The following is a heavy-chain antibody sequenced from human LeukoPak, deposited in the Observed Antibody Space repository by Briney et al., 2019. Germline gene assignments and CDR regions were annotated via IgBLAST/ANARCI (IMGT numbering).Heavy chain of an antibody. CDR1: GFTFSSYG. V-gene: IGHV3-30*02. CDR3: AKDRVVGATGNWFDP. D-gene: IGHD1-26*01. J-gene: IGHJ5*02. Sequence: GGSLRLSCAASGFTFSSYGMRWVRQAPGKGLEWVAFIRYDGSNKYYADSVKGRFTISRDNSKNTLYLQMNSLRAEDTAVYYCAKDRVVGATGNWFDPWGQGTLVTVSS. CDR2: IRYDGSNK.